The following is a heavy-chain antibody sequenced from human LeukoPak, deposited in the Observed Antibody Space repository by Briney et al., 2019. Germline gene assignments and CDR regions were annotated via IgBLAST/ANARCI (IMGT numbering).Heavy chain of an antibody. CDR3: ARVGWGSSY. D-gene: IGHD6-19*01. CDR2: MYYSGST. CDR1: GDSIRSGDYY. Sequence: SETLSLTCTVSGDSIRSGDYYWSWIRQPPGRGLEWIGYMYYSGSTYFNPSLKSRVTISVDTSKNQFSLKVTSVTAADTAVYYCARVGWGSSYWGQGTLVTVSS. J-gene: IGHJ4*02. V-gene: IGHV4-30-4*08.